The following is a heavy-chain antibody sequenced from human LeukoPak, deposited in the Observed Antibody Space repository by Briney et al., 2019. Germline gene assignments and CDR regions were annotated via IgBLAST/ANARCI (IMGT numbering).Heavy chain of an antibody. Sequence: GGSLRLSCAASGCTFSSYSMNWVRQAPGKGLEWVSAISGSGGSTYYADSVKGRFTISRDNSKNTLYLQMNSLRAEDTAVYYCAKGLRFLEWFDGMDVWGQGTTVTVSS. J-gene: IGHJ6*02. CDR1: GCTFSSYS. CDR3: AKGLRFLEWFDGMDV. CDR2: ISGSGGST. V-gene: IGHV3-23*01. D-gene: IGHD3-3*01.